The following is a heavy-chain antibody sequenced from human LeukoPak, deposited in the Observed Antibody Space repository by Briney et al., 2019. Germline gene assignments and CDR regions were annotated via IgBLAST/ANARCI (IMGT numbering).Heavy chain of an antibody. V-gene: IGHV3-48*03. J-gene: IGHJ4*02. D-gene: IGHD5-18*01. Sequence: GGSLRLSCAASGFPFSSYEMNWVRQAPGEGLEGVSYISSSGDAVYYADSVKGRFTISRDNAKNSLYLQMNSLRAEDTAVYYCARDGTAMVKFDYWGQGALATVS. CDR2: ISSSGDAV. CDR1: GFPFSSYE. CDR3: ARDGTAMVKFDY.